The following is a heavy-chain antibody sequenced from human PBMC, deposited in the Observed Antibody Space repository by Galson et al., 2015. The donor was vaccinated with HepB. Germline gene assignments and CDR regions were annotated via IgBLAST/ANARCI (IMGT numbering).Heavy chain of an antibody. J-gene: IGHJ6*02. D-gene: IGHD3-22*01. Sequence: SVSSSTAAWNWIRQSPSRGLEWLGRTYYRSKWYNDYAVSVKSRITINPDTSKNQFSLQLSSVTPDDTAVYYCARDSFYDNTGYPVPRNFGVDVWGQGTTVTVSS. CDR1: SVSSSTAA. CDR2: TYYRSKWYN. CDR3: ARDSFYDNTGYPVPRNFGVDV. V-gene: IGHV6-1*01.